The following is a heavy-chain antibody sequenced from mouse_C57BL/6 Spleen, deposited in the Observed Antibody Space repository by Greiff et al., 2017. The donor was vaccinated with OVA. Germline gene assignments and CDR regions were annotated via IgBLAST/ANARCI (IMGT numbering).Heavy chain of an antibody. CDR1: GFTFSSYA. CDR3: ARGDYGSISYAMDY. V-gene: IGHV5-4*03. CDR2: ISDGGSYT. D-gene: IGHD1-1*01. Sequence: DVKLVESGGGLVKPGGSLKLSCAASGFTFSSYAMSWVRQTPEKRLEWVATISDGGSYTYYPDNVKGRFTISRDNAKNNLYLQMSHLKSEDTAMYYCARGDYGSISYAMDYWGQGTSVTVSS. J-gene: IGHJ4*01.